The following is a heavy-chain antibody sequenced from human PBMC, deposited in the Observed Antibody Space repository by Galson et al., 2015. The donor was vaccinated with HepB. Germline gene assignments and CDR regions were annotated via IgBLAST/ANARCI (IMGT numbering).Heavy chain of an antibody. J-gene: IGHJ4*02. CDR1: GLNFNTSI. CDR2: IAYDGTND. Sequence: SLRLSCAASGLNFNTSIIHWIRQAPGRGLEWVAVIAYDGTNDDYYDSVKGRFTISRDNSKNTVYLQMSSLRAEDTAMYYCARGSAAAGIFDYWGQGALVTASS. CDR3: ARGSAAAGIFDY. D-gene: IGHD6-13*01. V-gene: IGHV3-30-3*01.